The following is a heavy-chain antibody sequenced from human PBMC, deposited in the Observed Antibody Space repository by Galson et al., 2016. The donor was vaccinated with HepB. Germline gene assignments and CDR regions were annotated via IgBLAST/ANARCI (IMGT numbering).Heavy chain of an antibody. CDR2: MSYDGTSV. Sequence: SLRLSCAASGFSFSNYAMHWVRQAPGKGLEWVAVMSYDGTSVKYAASLEGRFTISKDNFQNNLFRQMHSLRAEDTAVYYCARGQYCSSTTCYTSTFYYYMDVWGKGTTVTVSS. D-gene: IGHD2-2*02. J-gene: IGHJ6*03. V-gene: IGHV3-30*03. CDR1: GFSFSNYA. CDR3: ARGQYCSSTTCYTSTFYYYMDV.